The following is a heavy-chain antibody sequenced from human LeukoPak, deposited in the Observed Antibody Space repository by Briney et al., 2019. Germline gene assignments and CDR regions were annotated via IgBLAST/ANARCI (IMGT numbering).Heavy chain of an antibody. V-gene: IGHV3-53*01. Sequence: GGSLRLSCAASGFTVSSNYMSWVRQAPGKGLEWVSVIYSGGSTYYADSVKGRFTISRDNSKNTLYLQMNSLRAEDTAVYYCARASLSDDAFDIWGQGTMVTVSS. CDR2: IYSGGST. J-gene: IGHJ3*02. CDR3: ARASLSDDAFDI. CDR1: GFTVSSNY.